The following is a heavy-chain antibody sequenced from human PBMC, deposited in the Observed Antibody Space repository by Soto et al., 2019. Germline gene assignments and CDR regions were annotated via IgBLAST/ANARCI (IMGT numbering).Heavy chain of an antibody. CDR1: GFTFSIYG. J-gene: IGHJ4*02. V-gene: IGHV3-23*01. D-gene: IGHD6-19*01. CDR3: ARDIRVACRRNYFDY. CDR2: ITGSGGGA. Sequence: EVQLLESGGDLVQPGGSLRLSCAASGFTFSIYGMTWVRQAPGKGLEWVSYITGSGGGAYYADSVKGRFTISRDNSKSTRYLQMDSLRDDDRAIYYCARDIRVACRRNYFDYWGQGSLVTVSS.